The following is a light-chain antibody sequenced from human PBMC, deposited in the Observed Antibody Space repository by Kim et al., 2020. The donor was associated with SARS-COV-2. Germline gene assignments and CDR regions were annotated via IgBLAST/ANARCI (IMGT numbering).Light chain of an antibody. Sequence: GASVKLTCTLSSGHSSYAIAWHHQQPEKGPRYLMKLNSDGSHSKGDGIPDRFSGSSSGAERYLTISSLQSEDEADYYCQTWCTGIGFGVGTQLTVL. CDR2: LNSDGSH. CDR1: SGHSSYA. CDR3: QTWCTGIG. V-gene: IGLV4-69*01. J-gene: IGLJ3*02.